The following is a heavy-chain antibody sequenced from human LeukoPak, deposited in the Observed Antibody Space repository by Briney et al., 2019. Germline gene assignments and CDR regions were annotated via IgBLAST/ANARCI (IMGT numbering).Heavy chain of an antibody. CDR3: ASGTYAYFDY. J-gene: IGHJ4*02. D-gene: IGHD4-17*01. Sequence: SETLSLTCTVSGGSISSYYWSWIRQPAGKGLEWIGRIYYSGSTNYNPSLKGRVTISVDTSKNQFSLKLSSVTAADTAVYYCASGTYAYFDYWGQGTLVTVSS. CDR2: IYYSGST. V-gene: IGHV4-4*07. CDR1: GGSISSYY.